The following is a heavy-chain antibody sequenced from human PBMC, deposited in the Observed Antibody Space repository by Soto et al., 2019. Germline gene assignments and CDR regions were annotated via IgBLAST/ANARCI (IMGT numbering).Heavy chain of an antibody. D-gene: IGHD1-1*01. CDR1: EFTGSY. Sequence: EVQVVESGGDLVQPGGSLRLSCAVSEFTGSYMTWVRQAPGKGLEWVSFIHSDGNTFYADSVKGRFSISRDSSKNTVSLQMNSLRAEDTAVYYCAAGLDNAKIHDWGQGTLVTVSS. J-gene: IGHJ1*01. CDR3: AAGLDNAKIHD. V-gene: IGHV3-66*01. CDR2: IHSDGNT.